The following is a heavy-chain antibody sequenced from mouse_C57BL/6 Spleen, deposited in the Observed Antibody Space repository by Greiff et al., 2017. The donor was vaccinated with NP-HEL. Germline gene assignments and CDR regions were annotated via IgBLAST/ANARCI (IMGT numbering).Heavy chain of an antibody. V-gene: IGHV1-62-2*01. D-gene: IGHD1-1*01. J-gene: IGHJ1*03. CDR2: FYPGSGVI. CDR3: ARHEDHLPVVDGYFDV. CDR1: GYTFTEYP. Sequence: VQLKESGAELVKPGASVKLSCKASGYTFTEYPIHWVKQRSGQGLEWIGWFYPGSGVIKYTEKFQDKATLTADKSSSTVSMELSRLTSEDSAVYFCARHEDHLPVVDGYFDVWGTGTTVTVSS.